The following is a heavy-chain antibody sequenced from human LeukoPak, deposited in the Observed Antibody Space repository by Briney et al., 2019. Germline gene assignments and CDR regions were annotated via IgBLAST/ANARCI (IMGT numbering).Heavy chain of an antibody. D-gene: IGHD6-13*01. J-gene: IGHJ6*04. CDR3: AKEQQLGPGYYYGMDV. Sequence: GRSLRLSCAASGFTFSSYGMHWVRQAPDKGLEWVAVISYDGSNKYYADSVKGRFTISRDNSKNTLYLQMNSLRAEDTAVYYCAKEQQLGPGYYYGMDVWGKGTTVTVSS. CDR2: ISYDGSNK. V-gene: IGHV3-30*18. CDR1: GFTFSSYG.